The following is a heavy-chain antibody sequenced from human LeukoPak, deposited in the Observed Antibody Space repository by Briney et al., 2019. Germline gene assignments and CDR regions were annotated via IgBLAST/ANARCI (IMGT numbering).Heavy chain of an antibody. D-gene: IGHD1-26*01. CDR2: ISAYNGNT. V-gene: IGHV1-18*01. J-gene: IGHJ3*02. Sequence: ASVTVSFKSSVYTFTSYGFSSVRQAPGQGLEWVGWISAYNGNTNYAQKLQGSVTMTTDTSTSTAYMELRSLRSDDTAVYYCARVHSGRPLGFAAFDIWGQGTMVTVSS. CDR3: ARVHSGRPLGFAAFDI. CDR1: VYTFTSYG.